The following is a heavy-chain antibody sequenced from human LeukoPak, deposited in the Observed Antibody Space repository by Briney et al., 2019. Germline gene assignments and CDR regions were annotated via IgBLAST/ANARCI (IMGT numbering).Heavy chain of an antibody. CDR3: VRGLKYGGSYSANAFDI. D-gene: IGHD1-26*01. V-gene: IGHV3-21*01. J-gene: IGHJ3*02. Sequence: GGSLRLSCAASGFTFSSFTMNWVRQAPGKGLEWVSSISSSSSYIYYADSVKGRFTISRDNAKNSLYLQMNSLRAEDTAVYYCVRGLKYGGSYSANAFDIWGQGTMVTVSS. CDR2: ISSSSSYI. CDR1: GFTFSSFT.